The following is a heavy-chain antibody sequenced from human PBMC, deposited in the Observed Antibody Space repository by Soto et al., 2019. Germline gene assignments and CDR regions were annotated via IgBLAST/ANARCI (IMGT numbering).Heavy chain of an antibody. D-gene: IGHD3-10*01. V-gene: IGHV1-3*01. Sequence: QVQLVQSGAEVKKPGASVKVFCKASGYTFTSYAMHWVRQAPGQRLEWMGWINAGNGNTKYSQKFQGRVTITRDTSASTAYMELSSLRSEDTAVYYCARTGSGSYYSLDYGMDVWGQGTTVTVSS. CDR3: ARTGSGSYYSLDYGMDV. J-gene: IGHJ6*02. CDR1: GYTFTSYA. CDR2: INAGNGNT.